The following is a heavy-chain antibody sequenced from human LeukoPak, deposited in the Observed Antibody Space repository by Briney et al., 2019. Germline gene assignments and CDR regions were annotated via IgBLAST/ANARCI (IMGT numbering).Heavy chain of an antibody. CDR1: GFTVSSNY. V-gene: IGHV3-53*05. J-gene: IGHJ4*02. CDR2: IYSGGST. CDR3: ARDSVDRSGGWYGGDY. Sequence: GGSLRLSCAASGFTVSSNYTSWVRQAPGKGLEWVSVIYSGGSTYYADSVKGRFTISRDNSKNTLYLQMNSLRSEDTAVYYCARDSVDRSGGWYGGDYWGQGTLVTVSS. D-gene: IGHD6-19*01.